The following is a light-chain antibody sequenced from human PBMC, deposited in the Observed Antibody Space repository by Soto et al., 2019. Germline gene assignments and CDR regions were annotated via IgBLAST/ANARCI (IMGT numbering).Light chain of an antibody. CDR2: XXX. V-gene: IGLV2-14*01. J-gene: IGLJ1*01. CDR1: SSDVGGYNY. CDR3: SSYTTSSTYV. Sequence: QSALTQPASVSGSPGQSITISCTGTSSDVGGYNYVSWYQQHPGKAPXXXIXXXXXXXXXXXNRFXGSKSGXTXSXTIXGXXXXXXXXXYXSSYTTSSTYVFGTGTKVTVL.